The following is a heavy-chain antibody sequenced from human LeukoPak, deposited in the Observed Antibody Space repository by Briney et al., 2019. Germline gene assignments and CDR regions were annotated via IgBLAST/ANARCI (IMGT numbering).Heavy chain of an antibody. J-gene: IGHJ4*02. Sequence: GESLKISCKGSGYSFTSYWIGWVRQLPGKGLEWMGIIYPGDSDTRYSPSFQGQVTISAEKSISTAYLQWNSLKTSDTAMHYCARRPSSGYYGSHFDYWGQGTLVTVSS. V-gene: IGHV5-51*01. CDR1: GYSFTSYW. CDR3: ARRPSSGYYGSHFDY. CDR2: IYPGDSDT. D-gene: IGHD3-22*01.